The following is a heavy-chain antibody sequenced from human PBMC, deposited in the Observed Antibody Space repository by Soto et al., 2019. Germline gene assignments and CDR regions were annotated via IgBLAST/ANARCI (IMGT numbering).Heavy chain of an antibody. Sequence: QVQLQESGPGLVKPSQTLSLTCTVSGGSISSGDYYWSWIRQPPGKGLEWIGYIYYSGITYYNPSLKCRVTIPVDTSTNQCSLKLSSVTAADTAVYYCARVGSSIAPRPFDYWGQGTLVTVSS. CDR1: GGSISSGDYY. V-gene: IGHV4-30-4*01. CDR2: IYYSGIT. J-gene: IGHJ4*02. D-gene: IGHD6-6*01. CDR3: ARVGSSIAPRPFDY.